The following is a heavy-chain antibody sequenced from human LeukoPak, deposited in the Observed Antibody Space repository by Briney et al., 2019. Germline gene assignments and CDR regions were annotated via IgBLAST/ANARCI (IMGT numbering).Heavy chain of an antibody. D-gene: IGHD2-2*01. CDR1: GYTFTSYG. J-gene: IGHJ5*02. V-gene: IGHV1-18*01. Sequence: GASVKVSCKASGYTFTSYGISWVRQAPGQGLEWMGWISAYNDNTNYAQKLQGRVTMTTDTSTSTAYMELRSLRSDDTAVYYCARAGAVPAGYNWFDPWGQGTLVTVSS. CDR2: ISAYNDNT. CDR3: ARAGAVPAGYNWFDP.